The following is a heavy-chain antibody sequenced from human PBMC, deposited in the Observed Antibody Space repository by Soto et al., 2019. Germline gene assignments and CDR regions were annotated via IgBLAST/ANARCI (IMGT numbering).Heavy chain of an antibody. D-gene: IGHD3-22*01. J-gene: IGHJ4*02. Sequence: GGSLRLSGAASGFSFSSYAMSWVRQAPGKGLDWVSAISGSGTKTHYADSVKGRFTISRDNSKNTLYLQMNSLRAEDTAVYYCAKDHPVIEVVKVFEYWGRGALVTVSS. CDR3: AKDHPVIEVVKVFEY. CDR1: GFSFSSYA. CDR2: ISGSGTKT. V-gene: IGHV3-23*01.